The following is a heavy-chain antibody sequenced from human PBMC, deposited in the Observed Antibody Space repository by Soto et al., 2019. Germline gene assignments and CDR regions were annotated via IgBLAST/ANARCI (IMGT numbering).Heavy chain of an antibody. J-gene: IGHJ4*02. D-gene: IGHD3-10*01. V-gene: IGHV4-31*03. CDR2: IYYSGGT. Sequence: SETLSLTCTVSGGSISSGGYYWSCIRQHPGKGLEWIGYIYYSGGTYYNPSLKSRVTISVDTSKNQFSLKLSSVTAADTAVYYCARGAESLMVRGVHDYWGQGTLVTVSS. CDR1: GGSISSGGYY. CDR3: ARGAESLMVRGVHDY.